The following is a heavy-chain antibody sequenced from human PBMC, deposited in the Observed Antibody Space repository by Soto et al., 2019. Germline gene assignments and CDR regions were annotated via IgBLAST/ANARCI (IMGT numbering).Heavy chain of an antibody. D-gene: IGHD6-13*01. CDR1: GFTFSDYY. CDR3: ARDRDLSSSWSFDY. Sequence: PWGSLRLSCAASGFTFSDYYMTWIRQAPGKGLEWISYISTRSDYTNYADSVKGRFTISRDNAKSSLYLQMNTLRAEDTAVYYCARDRDLSSSWSFDYWGQGILVTVSS. V-gene: IGHV3-11*06. J-gene: IGHJ4*02. CDR2: ISTRSDYT.